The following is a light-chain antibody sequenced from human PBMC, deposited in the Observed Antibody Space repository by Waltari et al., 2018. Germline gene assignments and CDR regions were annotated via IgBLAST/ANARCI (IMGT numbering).Light chain of an antibody. CDR2: LEGSGSY. V-gene: IGLV4-60*03. J-gene: IGLJ3*02. CDR1: SGHSDYI. Sequence: QPVLTQSSSASASLGSSVKLSCTLSSGHSDYIIAWQQQQPGKAPRYLMRLEGSGSYNQGSGVPDRFAGSSAGADRYLTSSNLQSEDEADYYCETWDRYTWVFGGGTKLTVL. CDR3: ETWDRYTWV.